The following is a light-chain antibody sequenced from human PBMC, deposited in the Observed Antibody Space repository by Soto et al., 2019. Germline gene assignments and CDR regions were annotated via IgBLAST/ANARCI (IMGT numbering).Light chain of an antibody. Sequence: QSALTQPRSVSGSPGQSVTISCTGTSSDVGAYNSVSWYQQHPGKAPKLMIYDVSKRPSGVPDRFSGSKSGNTASLTISGLQAEDEADYYCCSYAGSYTLFGGGTKVTVL. CDR1: SSDVGAYNS. CDR2: DVS. V-gene: IGLV2-11*01. CDR3: CSYAGSYTL. J-gene: IGLJ2*01.